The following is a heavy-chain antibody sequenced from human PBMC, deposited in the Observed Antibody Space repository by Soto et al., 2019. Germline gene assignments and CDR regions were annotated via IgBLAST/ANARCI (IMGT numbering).Heavy chain of an antibody. CDR2: ISAYNGNT. J-gene: IGHJ6*02. CDR1: GYTFTSYG. V-gene: IGHV1-18*01. Sequence: QVQLVQSGPEVKKPGASVKVSCKASGYTFTSYGISWVRQAPGQGLEWMGWISAYNGNTNSAQKLPGSVTMTTDTSTSTAYMELRSLRSDDTAVYYCARRDIAVAGTNNYYGMDVWGQGTTVTVSS. D-gene: IGHD6-19*01. CDR3: ARRDIAVAGTNNYYGMDV.